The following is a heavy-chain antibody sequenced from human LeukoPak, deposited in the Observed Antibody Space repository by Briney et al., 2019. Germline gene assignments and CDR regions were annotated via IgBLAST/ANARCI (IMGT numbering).Heavy chain of an antibody. Sequence: GGSLRLSCTSSEITYSRYVMGWLRQAPGKGPEWVSTISASGGTTYYADSVQGRFTISRDNSKNTLYLQMNSLRAEDTAVYYCARGRWRWLQLSADAFDIWGQGTMVTVSS. CDR3: ARGRWRWLQLSADAFDI. V-gene: IGHV3-23*01. J-gene: IGHJ3*02. D-gene: IGHD5-24*01. CDR2: ISASGGTT. CDR1: EITYSRYV.